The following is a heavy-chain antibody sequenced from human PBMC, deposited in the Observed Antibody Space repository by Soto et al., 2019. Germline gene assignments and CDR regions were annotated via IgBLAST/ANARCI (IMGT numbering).Heavy chain of an antibody. Sequence: SETLSLTCAVYGGSFSGYYWSWIRQPPGKGLEWIGEINHSGSTNYNPSLKSRVTISVDKSKNQFSLKLSSVTAAYTAVYYCARDRAVVGATSWFDPWGQGTLVTVSS. CDR3: ARDRAVVGATSWFDP. D-gene: IGHD1-26*01. CDR1: GGSFSGYY. V-gene: IGHV4-34*01. J-gene: IGHJ5*02. CDR2: INHSGST.